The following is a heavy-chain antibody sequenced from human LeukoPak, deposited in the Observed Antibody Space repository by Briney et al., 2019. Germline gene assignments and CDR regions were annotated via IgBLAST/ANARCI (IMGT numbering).Heavy chain of an antibody. D-gene: IGHD3-22*01. J-gene: IGHJ3*02. V-gene: IGHV3-30*18. CDR3: AKDPYDSSGYYFPGAFDI. CDR1: GFTFSSYA. Sequence: GGSLRLSCAVSGFTFSSYAVHWVRQAPGKGLEWVAVISYDGSNKYYADSVKGRFTISRDNSKNTLYLQMNSLRAEDTAVYYCAKDPYDSSGYYFPGAFDIWGQGTMVTVSS. CDR2: ISYDGSNK.